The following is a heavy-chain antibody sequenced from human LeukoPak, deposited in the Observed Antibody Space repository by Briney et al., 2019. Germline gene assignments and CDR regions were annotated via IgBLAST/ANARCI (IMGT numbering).Heavy chain of an antibody. CDR1: GFTFSSYS. Sequence: GRSLRLACAASGFTFSSYSMNWVRQAPGKGLEWVSSISSSSSYIYYADSVKGRFTLSRDNAKNSLFLQMNSLRAGDTAVYYCAREKASTTGTTDYDYWGQGTLVTVSS. V-gene: IGHV3-21*01. D-gene: IGHD1-1*01. CDR3: AREKASTTGTTDYDY. J-gene: IGHJ4*02. CDR2: ISSSSSYI.